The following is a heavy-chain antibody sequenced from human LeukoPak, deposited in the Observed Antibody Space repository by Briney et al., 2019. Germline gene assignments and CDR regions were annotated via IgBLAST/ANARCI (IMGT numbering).Heavy chain of an antibody. CDR1: GFTFSSYT. Sequence: GGSLRLSCSASGFTFSSYTMHWIRQAPGEGLESVSAISSNGGSTYYADSVKGRFTISRDNSKNTLYLQTSSLRVEDTAVYYCVKGGSYGPFDYWGQGTLVTVSS. V-gene: IGHV3-64D*06. CDR2: ISSNGGST. J-gene: IGHJ4*02. CDR3: VKGGSYGPFDY. D-gene: IGHD3-16*01.